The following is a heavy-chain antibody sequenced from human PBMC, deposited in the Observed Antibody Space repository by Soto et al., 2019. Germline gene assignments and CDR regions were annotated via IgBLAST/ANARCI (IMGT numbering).Heavy chain of an antibody. D-gene: IGHD1-20*01. CDR3: ASELNWKGVDY. Sequence: QVQLVQSGAEVKKHGASVKVSCKASGYTFTSYDINWVRQATGQGLEWMGWMNPNSGNTGYAQKCRARRTMTRKPSISTAYMELSSLRSEDTAVYYCASELNWKGVDYWGQGTLVTVSS. V-gene: IGHV1-8*01. CDR2: MNPNSGNT. J-gene: IGHJ4*02. CDR1: GYTFTSYD.